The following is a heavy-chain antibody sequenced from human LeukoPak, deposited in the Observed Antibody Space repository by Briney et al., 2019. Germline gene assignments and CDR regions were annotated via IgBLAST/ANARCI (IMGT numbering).Heavy chain of an antibody. CDR3: ASNQWLVDARDDAFDI. Sequence: TSSETLSLTCTVSGYSISSGYYWGWIRQPPGKGLKWIGSIYHSGSTYYNPSLKSRVTISVDTSKNQFSLKLSSVTAADTAVYYCASNQWLVDARDDAFDIWGQGTMVTVSS. D-gene: IGHD6-19*01. CDR1: GYSISSGYY. V-gene: IGHV4-38-2*02. J-gene: IGHJ3*02. CDR2: IYHSGST.